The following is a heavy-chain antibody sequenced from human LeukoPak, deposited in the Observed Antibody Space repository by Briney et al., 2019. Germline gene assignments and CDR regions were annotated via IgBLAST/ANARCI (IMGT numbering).Heavy chain of an antibody. V-gene: IGHV3-7*01. J-gene: IGHJ6*03. D-gene: IGHD1-1*01. CDR1: GFTFSSYW. Sequence: GGSLRLSCAASGFTFSSYWMTWVRQAPGKGLEWVANIKQDGSEKYYVDSVKGRFTISRDNAKNSLYLQMNSLRAEDTAVYYCARDSLLEEYYYYYMDVWGQGTTVTVSS. CDR3: ARDSLLEEYYYYYMDV. CDR2: IKQDGSEK.